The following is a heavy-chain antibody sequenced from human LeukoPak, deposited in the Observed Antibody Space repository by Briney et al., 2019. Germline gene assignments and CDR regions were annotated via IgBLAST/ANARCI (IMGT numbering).Heavy chain of an antibody. V-gene: IGHV4-4*07. CDR1: GDFISSYY. Sequence: SETLSLTCIVSGDFISSYYWSWLRQPAGKGLDWIGRIYTSGTTNYNPSLKSRVTMSVDTSKNQFSLELSSVTAADTAVYYCAVTMIRGVSGLDVWGQGTTVTVSS. CDR2: IYTSGTT. D-gene: IGHD3-10*01. CDR3: AVTMIRGVSGLDV. J-gene: IGHJ6*02.